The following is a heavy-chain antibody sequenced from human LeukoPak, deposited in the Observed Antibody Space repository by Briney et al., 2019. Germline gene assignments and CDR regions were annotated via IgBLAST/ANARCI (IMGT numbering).Heavy chain of an antibody. CDR1: GFTFSGYA. CDR3: ATHYYDSSGYLLLLGAFDI. CDR2: ISGSGGST. Sequence: PGGSLRLSCAASGFTFSGYAMSWVRQAPGKGLEWVSAISGSGGSTYYADSVKGRFTISRDNSKNTLYLQMNSLRAEDTAVYYCATHYYDSSGYLLLLGAFDIWGQGTMVTVSS. V-gene: IGHV3-23*01. D-gene: IGHD3-22*01. J-gene: IGHJ3*02.